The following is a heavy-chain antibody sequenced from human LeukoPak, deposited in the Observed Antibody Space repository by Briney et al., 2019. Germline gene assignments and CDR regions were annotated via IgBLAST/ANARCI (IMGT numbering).Heavy chain of an antibody. CDR1: GFTFGDYY. J-gene: IGHJ4*02. V-gene: IGHV3-11*01. CDR2: ISSSGSTI. D-gene: IGHD4-23*01. Sequence: SGGSLRLSCAASGFTFGDYYMSWIRQAPGKGLEWVSYISSSGSTIYYADSVKGRFTISRDNAKNSLYLQMNSLRAEDTAVYYCARDSYAYGGNFFYWGQGTLVTVSS. CDR3: ARDSYAYGGNFFY.